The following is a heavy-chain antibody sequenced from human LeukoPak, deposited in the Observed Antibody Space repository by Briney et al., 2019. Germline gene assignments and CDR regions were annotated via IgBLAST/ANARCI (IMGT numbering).Heavy chain of an antibody. CDR3: ARVCVDIVGGWFDP. J-gene: IGHJ5*02. D-gene: IGHD2-2*03. V-gene: IGHV4-39*07. CDR1: GGSISSSSYY. CDR2: IYYSGST. Sequence: SETLSLTCTVSGGSISSSSYYWGWIRQPPGKGLEWIGSIYYSGSTYYNPSLKSRVTISVDTSKNQFSLKLSSVTAAGTAVYYCARVCVDIVGGWFDPWGQGTLVTVSS.